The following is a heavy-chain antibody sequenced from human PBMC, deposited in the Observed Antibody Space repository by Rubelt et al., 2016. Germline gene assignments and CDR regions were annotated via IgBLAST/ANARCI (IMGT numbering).Heavy chain of an antibody. V-gene: IGHV4-59*08. CDR1: GGSISSYY. D-gene: IGHD3-10*01. CDR3: ARRGVSGYVDS. J-gene: IGHJ4*02. Sequence: HVQLQESGPGLVKASETLSLTCTVSGGSISSYYWSWIRQPPGKGPEWIGYIHYSGSTNYNPSLKSRVTILVDTSKNQFSLKLGSVTAAYTAVYYCARRGVSGYVDSWGQGTLVTVSS. CDR2: IHYSGST.